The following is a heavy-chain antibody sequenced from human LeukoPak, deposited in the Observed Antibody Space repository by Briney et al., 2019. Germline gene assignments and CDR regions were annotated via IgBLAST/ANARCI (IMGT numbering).Heavy chain of an antibody. Sequence: SETLSLTCAVYGGSFSGYCWSWIRQPPGKGLEWIGEINHSGSTNYNPSLKSRVTISVDTSKNQFSLKLSSVTAADTAVYYCARGGGDIVVVPAAGVNNWFDPWGQGTLVTGSS. CDR3: ARGGGDIVVVPAAGVNNWFDP. J-gene: IGHJ5*02. D-gene: IGHD2-2*01. V-gene: IGHV4-34*01. CDR1: GGSFSGYC. CDR2: INHSGST.